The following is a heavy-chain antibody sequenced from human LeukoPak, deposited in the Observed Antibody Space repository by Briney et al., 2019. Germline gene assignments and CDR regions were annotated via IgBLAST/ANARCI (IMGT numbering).Heavy chain of an antibody. CDR1: GGSISSYY. V-gene: IGHV4-4*07. CDR3: ARGSSWYGTGGFDY. J-gene: IGHJ4*02. CDR2: IYTSGST. D-gene: IGHD6-13*01. Sequence: SETLSLTCTVSGGSISSYYWRWIRQPAGKGLEWIGRIYTSGSTNYNPSLKSRVTISVDKSKNQFSLKLSSVTAADTAVYYCARGSSWYGTGGFDYWGQGTLVTVSS.